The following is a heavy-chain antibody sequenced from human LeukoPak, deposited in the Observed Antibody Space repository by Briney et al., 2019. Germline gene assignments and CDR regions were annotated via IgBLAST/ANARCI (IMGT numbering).Heavy chain of an antibody. Sequence: GGSLRLSCAASGFTFSNAWMNWVRQAPGKGLEWVGHIKSKTDDGTTDYAAPVKGRFTISRDDSKNTLYLQMNSLKTEDTAVYYCTTLYCSTTYCYGYFDLWGRGTVVTVSS. CDR2: IKSKTDDGTT. D-gene: IGHD2-2*01. J-gene: IGHJ2*01. CDR3: TTLYCSTTYCYGYFDL. CDR1: GFTFSNAW. V-gene: IGHV3-15*01.